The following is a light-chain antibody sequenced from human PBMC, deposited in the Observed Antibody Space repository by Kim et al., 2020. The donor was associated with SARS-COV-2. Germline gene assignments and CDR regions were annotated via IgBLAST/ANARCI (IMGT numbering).Light chain of an antibody. CDR1: KLGDKY. CDR2: KDS. V-gene: IGLV3-1*01. CDR3: QAWDSSTAV. Sequence: SYELTQPPSVSVSPGQTTSITCSGDKLGDKYACWYQQKPGQSPVLVIYKDSQRPSGIPERFSGSNSGNTATLTISGTQAMDEADYYCQAWDSSTAVFGGGTQLTVL. J-gene: IGLJ2*01.